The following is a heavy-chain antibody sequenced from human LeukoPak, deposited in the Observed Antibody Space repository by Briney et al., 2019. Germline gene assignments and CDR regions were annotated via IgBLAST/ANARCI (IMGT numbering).Heavy chain of an antibody. Sequence: GGSLRLSCAASGFTFSSYSMNWVRQAPGKGLEWVSSISSSSSYIYYADSVKSRFTISRDNAKNSLYLQMNSLRAEDTAVYYCASGGSPYNWFDPWGQGTLVTVSS. V-gene: IGHV3-21*01. CDR3: ASGGSPYNWFDP. CDR2: ISSSSSYI. CDR1: GFTFSSYS. D-gene: IGHD3-16*01. J-gene: IGHJ5*02.